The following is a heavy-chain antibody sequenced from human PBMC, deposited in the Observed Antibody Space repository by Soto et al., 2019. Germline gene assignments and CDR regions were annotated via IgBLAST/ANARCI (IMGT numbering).Heavy chain of an antibody. J-gene: IGHJ5*01. Sequence: QVQLVESGGGVVQPGGSLRLSCAASGFTFSNFAMHWVRQAPGKGLEWVAATSFDGKNKDYADSVKGRFTISRDNSKKTLFLQMNSLRPEDTAVYYCARERPIAATGIFYSWGQGTLVTVSS. D-gene: IGHD6-13*01. CDR3: ARERPIAATGIFYS. CDR1: GFTFSNFA. V-gene: IGHV3-30*04. CDR2: TSFDGKNK.